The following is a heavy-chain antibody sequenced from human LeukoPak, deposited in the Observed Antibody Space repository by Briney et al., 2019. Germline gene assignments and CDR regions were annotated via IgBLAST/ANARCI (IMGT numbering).Heavy chain of an antibody. Sequence: GGSLRLSCAASGFTFSSYAMHWVRQAPGKGLEYVSAISSNGGSTYYANSVKGRFTVSRDNSKNTLYLQMGSLRAEDMAVYYCARVSNMGYFDYWGQGTLVTVSS. CDR2: ISSNGGST. CDR1: GFTFSSYA. CDR3: ARVSNMGYFDY. D-gene: IGHD2/OR15-2a*01. J-gene: IGHJ4*02. V-gene: IGHV3-64*01.